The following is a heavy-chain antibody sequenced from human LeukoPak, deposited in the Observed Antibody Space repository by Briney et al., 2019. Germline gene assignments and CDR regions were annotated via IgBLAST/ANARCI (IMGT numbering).Heavy chain of an antibody. CDR1: GYTFTSYD. Sequence: GASVKVSCKASGYTFTSYDINWVRQATGQGLEWMGWMNPNSGNTGYAQKFQGRVTMTRNTSISTAYMELSSLRSEDTAVYYCARSLSWSDVMLDYWGQGTLVTVSS. CDR3: ARSLSWSDVMLDY. J-gene: IGHJ4*02. D-gene: IGHD1-1*01. V-gene: IGHV1-8*01. CDR2: MNPNSGNT.